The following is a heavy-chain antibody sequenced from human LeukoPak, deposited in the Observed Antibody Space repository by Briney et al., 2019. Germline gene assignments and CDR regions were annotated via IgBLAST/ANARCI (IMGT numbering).Heavy chain of an antibody. D-gene: IGHD1-20*01. J-gene: IGHJ4*02. CDR3: ARRITGTWSFDY. CDR1: GFTFSSYA. V-gene: IGHV3-64*01. Sequence: GGSLRLSCAASGFTFSSYAMHWVRQAPGKGLEYVSAISSNGGSTYYANSVKGRFTISRDNSKNTLYLQMGSLRAEDMAVYYCARRITGTWSFDYWGQGTLVTVSS. CDR2: ISSNGGST.